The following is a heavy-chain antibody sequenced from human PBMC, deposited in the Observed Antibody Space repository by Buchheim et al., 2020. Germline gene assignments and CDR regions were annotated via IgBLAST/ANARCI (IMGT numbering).Heavy chain of an antibody. D-gene: IGHD2-8*02. CDR2: ISSDGSNK. CDR1: GFTFSSYA. Sequence: QVQLVESGGGVVQPGRSLRLSCAASGFTFSSYAMHWVRQAPGKGLEWVAVISSDGSNKYYADSVKGRFTISRANSKKTLYLQMNSLRTEDTAVYYCTRVWYYFDYWGQGT. CDR3: TRVWYYFDY. V-gene: IGHV3-30-3*01. J-gene: IGHJ4*02.